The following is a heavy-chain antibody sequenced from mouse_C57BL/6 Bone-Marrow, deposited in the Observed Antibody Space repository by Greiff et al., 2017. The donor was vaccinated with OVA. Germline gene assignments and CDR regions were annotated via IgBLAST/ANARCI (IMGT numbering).Heavy chain of an antibody. J-gene: IGHJ4*01. CDR1: GFSLTSYG. Sequence: QVQLKESGPGLVQPSQSLSITCTVSGFSLTSYGVHWVRQPPGKGLEWLGVIWSGGSTDYNAAFISRLSISKDNSKSQVFFKMNSLQADDTAIYYCAGGYYGSLYYAMDYWGQGTSVTVSS. V-gene: IGHV2-4*01. CDR3: AGGYYGSLYYAMDY. D-gene: IGHD1-1*01. CDR2: IWSGGST.